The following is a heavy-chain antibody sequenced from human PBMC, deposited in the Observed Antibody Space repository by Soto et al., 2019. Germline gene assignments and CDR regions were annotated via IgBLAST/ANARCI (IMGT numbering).Heavy chain of an antibody. V-gene: IGHV1-24*01. CDR3: ATTPDYGDYAWFDP. J-gene: IGHJ5*02. CDR1: VYTITDLS. D-gene: IGHD4-17*01. CDR2: FDPEDGET. Sequence: ASVKVSCKVSVYTITDLSIHWVRQDPGKGLEWMGGFDPEDGETIYAQKFQGRVTMTEDTSTDTAYMELSSLRSEDTAVYYCATTPDYGDYAWFDPWGQGTLVTVSS.